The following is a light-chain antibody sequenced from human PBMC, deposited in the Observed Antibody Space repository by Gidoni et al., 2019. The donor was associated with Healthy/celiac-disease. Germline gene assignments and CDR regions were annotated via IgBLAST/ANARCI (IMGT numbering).Light chain of an antibody. Sequence: EIVLTQSPATLSLSPGARATLSCRASQIVSSYLAWYQQKPGQAPRLLIYDASNRATGIPARFSGSGSGTDFTLTISSLEPEDFAVYYCQQRSNWPPLTFGGGTKVEIK. CDR2: DAS. J-gene: IGKJ4*01. V-gene: IGKV3-11*01. CDR1: QIVSSY. CDR3: QQRSNWPPLT.